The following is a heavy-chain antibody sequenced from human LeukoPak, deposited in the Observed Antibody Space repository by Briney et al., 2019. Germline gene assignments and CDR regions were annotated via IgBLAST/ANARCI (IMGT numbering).Heavy chain of an antibody. CDR3: AKDRDGYFDWSPIDY. J-gene: IGHJ4*02. CDR2: ISGSGDST. D-gene: IGHD3-9*01. CDR1: GFTFSSYA. Sequence: GGSLRLSCAASGFTFSSYAMSWVRQAPGKGLEWVSAISGSGDSTYYADSVKGRATFSRDNSKNTLNLQMNSLRGEDTAVYYCAKDRDGYFDWSPIDYWGQGTLVTVSS. V-gene: IGHV3-23*01.